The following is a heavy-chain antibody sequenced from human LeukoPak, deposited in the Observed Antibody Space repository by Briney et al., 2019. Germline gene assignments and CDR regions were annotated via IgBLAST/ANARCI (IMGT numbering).Heavy chain of an antibody. D-gene: IGHD5-12*01. J-gene: IGHJ4*02. Sequence: GGSLRLSCAASGFTFSSYGMHWVRRAPGKGLEWVAVISYDGSNKYYADSVKGRFTISRDNSKNTLYLQMNSLRAEDTAVYYCAKGIRSGYDLDYWGQGTLVTVSS. V-gene: IGHV3-30*18. CDR3: AKGIRSGYDLDY. CDR2: ISYDGSNK. CDR1: GFTFSSYG.